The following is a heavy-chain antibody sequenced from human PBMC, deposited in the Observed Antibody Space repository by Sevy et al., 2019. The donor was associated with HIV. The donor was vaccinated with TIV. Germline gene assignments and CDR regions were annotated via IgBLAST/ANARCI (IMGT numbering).Heavy chain of an antibody. CDR3: AKDRDFWRAACYFDY. J-gene: IGHJ4*02. D-gene: IGHD3-3*01. V-gene: IGHV3-23*01. Sequence: GSLRLSCAVSGFTFSTYAMSWVRQAPGKGLEWVSAISGSGGSGTYYADSVKGRFTISRDNSKNTLYLQMNSLRAEDTAVYYCAKDRDFWRAACYFDYWGQGTLVTVSS. CDR1: GFTFSTYA. CDR2: ISGSGGSGT.